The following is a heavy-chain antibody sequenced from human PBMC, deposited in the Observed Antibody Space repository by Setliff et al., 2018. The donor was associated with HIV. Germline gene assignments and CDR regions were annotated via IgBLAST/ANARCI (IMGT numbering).Heavy chain of an antibody. V-gene: IGHV3-66*02. CDR3: ARLRLYNSALDY. D-gene: IGHD3-10*01. CDR2: IYSGGST. J-gene: IGHJ4*02. CDR1: GFTVSTYY. Sequence: PGGSLRLSCAASGFTVSTYYMSWVRQAPGKGLEWVSTIYSGGSTYHADSVNGRFTLSRDISENALYLQIDSLRPEDTAVYYCARLRLYNSALDYWGQGTLVTVSS.